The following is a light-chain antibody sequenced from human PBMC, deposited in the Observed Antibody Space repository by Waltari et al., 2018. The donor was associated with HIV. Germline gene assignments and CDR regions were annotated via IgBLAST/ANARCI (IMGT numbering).Light chain of an antibody. CDR2: DVS. CDR3: QVWDSSSDHWL. J-gene: IGLJ3*02. Sequence: QSALTQPRSVSGSPGQSVTISCTGTSSDVGGYNYVSWYQQHPGKAPKLMIYDVSKRPSGIPERFSGSNSGNTATLTISRVEAGDEADYYCQVWDSSSDHWLFGGGTKLTVL. CDR1: SSDVGGYNY. V-gene: IGLV2-11*01.